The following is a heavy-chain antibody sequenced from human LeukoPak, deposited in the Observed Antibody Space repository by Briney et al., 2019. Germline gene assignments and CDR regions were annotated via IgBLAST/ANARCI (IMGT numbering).Heavy chain of an antibody. CDR2: TYYRSKWYN. CDR3: ARSPGIQLWEYYYYGMDV. CDR1: GDSFSSNSAE. V-gene: IGHV6-1*01. Sequence: SQTLSLTCAVSGDSFSSNSAEWNWIRQSPSRGLEWLVRTYYRSKWYNDYAVSVKSRIPINPDTSKNQFSLQLNSVTPEDTAVYYCARSPGIQLWEYYYYGMDVWRQDTTVTVSS. D-gene: IGHD5-18*01. J-gene: IGHJ6*02.